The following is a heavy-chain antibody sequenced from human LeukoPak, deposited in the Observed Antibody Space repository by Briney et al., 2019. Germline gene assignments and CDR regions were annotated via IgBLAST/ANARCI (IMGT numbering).Heavy chain of an antibody. J-gene: IGHJ4*02. D-gene: IGHD3-22*01. V-gene: IGHV4-39*07. Sequence: SETLSLTCTVSGGSISSSSYYWGWIRQPPGKGLEWIGSIYYSGSTNYNPSLKSRVTISVDTSKNQFSLKLSSVTAADTAVYYCARGLYYYDNSGYYYWGQGTLVTVSS. CDR1: GGSISSSSYY. CDR3: ARGLYYYDNSGYYY. CDR2: IYYSGST.